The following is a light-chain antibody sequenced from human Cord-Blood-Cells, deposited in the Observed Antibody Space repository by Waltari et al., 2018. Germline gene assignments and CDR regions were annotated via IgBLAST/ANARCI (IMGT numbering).Light chain of an antibody. CDR1: SSDVGGYNY. CDR2: EVS. J-gene: IGLJ1*01. CDR3: SSYAGSNNFV. Sequence: SASGSPGQSVTISCTGTSSDVGGYNYVSWYQQHPGKAPKLMIYEVSKRPSGVPDRFSGSKSGNTASLTVSGLQAEDEADYYCSSYAGSNNFVFGTGTKVTVL. V-gene: IGLV2-8*01.